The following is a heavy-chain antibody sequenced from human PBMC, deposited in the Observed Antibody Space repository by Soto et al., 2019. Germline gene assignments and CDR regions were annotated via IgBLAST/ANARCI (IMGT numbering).Heavy chain of an antibody. D-gene: IGHD6-19*01. CDR1: GYSFTSYW. CDR3: ARRSGWYFPCYYYGMDV. Sequence: HGASLKISCKGSGYSFTSYWIGWVRQMPQKGLECMGIIYPGDSDTRYSPSFQGQVTITADKSISTAYLQWSSLKASDTAMYYCARRSGWYFPCYYYGMDVWGQAITVTVSS. CDR2: IYPGDSDT. J-gene: IGHJ6*02. V-gene: IGHV5-51*01.